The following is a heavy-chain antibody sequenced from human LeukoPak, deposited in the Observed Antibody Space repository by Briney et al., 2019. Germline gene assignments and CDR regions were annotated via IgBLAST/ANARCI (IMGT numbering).Heavy chain of an antibody. CDR2: INPSGGST. CDR1: GYTFTGYY. D-gene: IGHD6-19*01. J-gene: IGHJ4*02. CDR3: AHSSAAVAGLED. Sequence: ASVKVSCKASGYTFTGYYMHWVRQAPGQGLEWMGIINPSGGSTSYAQKFQGRVTMTRDTSTSTVYMELSSLRSEDTAVYYCAHSSAAVAGLEDWGQGTLVTVSS. V-gene: IGHV1-46*01.